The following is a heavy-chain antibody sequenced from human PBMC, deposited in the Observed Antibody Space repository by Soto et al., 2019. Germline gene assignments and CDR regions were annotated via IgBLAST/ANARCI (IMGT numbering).Heavy chain of an antibody. V-gene: IGHV4-34*01. CDR2: INHSGST. J-gene: IGHJ6*02. CDR1: GGSFSGYY. CDR3: ARGLSSWYSHYYGMDV. D-gene: IGHD6-13*01. Sequence: QVQLQQWGAGLLKPSETLSLTCAVYGGSFSGYYWSWIRQPPGKGLEWIGEINHSGSTNYNPSLKSRVTISVVTSKNQFSLKLSSVTASDTAVYYCARGLSSWYSHYYGMDVWGQGTTVTVSS.